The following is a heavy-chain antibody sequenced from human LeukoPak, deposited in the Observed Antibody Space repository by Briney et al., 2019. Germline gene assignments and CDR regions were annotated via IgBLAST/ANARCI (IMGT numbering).Heavy chain of an antibody. CDR2: IRYDGRNK. Sequence: GGSLRLSCAASGFTFSSYGMHWVRQAPGKGLDWVAFIRYDGRNKYYADSVKGRFTISRDNSKNTLYLQMNSLRAEDTAVYYCARGSHYYGSGSYYSGFDYWGQGTLVTVSS. CDR3: ARGSHYYGSGSYYSGFDY. V-gene: IGHV3-30*02. J-gene: IGHJ4*02. D-gene: IGHD3-10*01. CDR1: GFTFSSYG.